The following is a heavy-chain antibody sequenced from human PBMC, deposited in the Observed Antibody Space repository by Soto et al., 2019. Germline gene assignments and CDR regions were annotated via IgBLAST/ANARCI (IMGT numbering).Heavy chain of an antibody. CDR3: ARFSGSYLRCSDWFDP. CDR2: IYHSGST. D-gene: IGHD1-26*01. CDR1: GGSISSGGYS. V-gene: IGHV4-30-2*01. Sequence: SETLSLTCAVSGGSISSGGYSWSWIRQPPGKGLEWIGYIYHSGSTYYNPSLKSRVTISVDRSKNQFSLKLSSVTAADTAVYYCARFSGSYLRCSDWFDPWGQGTLVTVSS. J-gene: IGHJ5*02.